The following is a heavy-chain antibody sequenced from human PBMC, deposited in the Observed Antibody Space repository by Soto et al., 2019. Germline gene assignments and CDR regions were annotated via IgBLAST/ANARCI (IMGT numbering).Heavy chain of an antibody. D-gene: IGHD1-26*01. V-gene: IGHV3-21*01. Sequence: PGGSLRLSCAASGFTFSTYCMNWVRQAPGKGLEWVSSISATSTYIYYADSVKGRFSISRDIAKNSLYLQINSLRAEDTAVYYCVRDFSRIVGATADAFDVWGQGTMVTVSS. CDR3: VRDFSRIVGATADAFDV. CDR2: ISATSTYI. J-gene: IGHJ3*01. CDR1: GFTFSTYC.